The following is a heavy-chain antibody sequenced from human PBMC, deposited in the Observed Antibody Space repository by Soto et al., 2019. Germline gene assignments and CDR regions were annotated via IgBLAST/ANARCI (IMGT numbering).Heavy chain of an antibody. Sequence: SVKVSCKASGGTFSSYAISWVRQAPGQGLEWMGGIIPIFGTANYAQKFQGRVTITADESTSTAYMELSSLRSEDTAVYYCAREAYCGGDCYSENDAFDIWGQGTMVTVS. J-gene: IGHJ3*02. V-gene: IGHV1-69*13. CDR2: IIPIFGTA. D-gene: IGHD2-21*02. CDR1: GGTFSSYA. CDR3: AREAYCGGDCYSENDAFDI.